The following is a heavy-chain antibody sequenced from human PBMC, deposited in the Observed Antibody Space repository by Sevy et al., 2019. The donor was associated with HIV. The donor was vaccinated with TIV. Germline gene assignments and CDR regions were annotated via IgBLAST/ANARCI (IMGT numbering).Heavy chain of an antibody. CDR1: GFTFTYGW. V-gene: IGHV3-15*01. CDR2: IKSKVDGGTT. D-gene: IGHD1-26*01. Sequence: GGSLRLSCAASGFTFTYGWMSWVRQAPGKGLEWAGRIKSKVDGGTTDYAAPLRGRFIISRDDFKNMVYLQMNSLDTEDTAVYYCATDPSPRIVLRPFDYWGQGILVTVSS. J-gene: IGHJ4*01. CDR3: ATDPSPRIVLRPFDY.